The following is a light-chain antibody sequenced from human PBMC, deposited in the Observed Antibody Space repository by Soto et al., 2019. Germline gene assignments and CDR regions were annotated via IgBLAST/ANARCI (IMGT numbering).Light chain of an antibody. V-gene: IGLV2-14*01. J-gene: IGLJ2*01. Sequence: ALTQPASVSGSPGQSITISCTGTSSDVGGYNYVSWYQQHPGKAPKLMIYDVSNRPSGVSNRFSGSKSGNTASLTISGIQAEDEADYYCSSYASSSTLVVFGGGTKLTVL. CDR3: SSYASSSTLVV. CDR2: DVS. CDR1: SSDVGGYNY.